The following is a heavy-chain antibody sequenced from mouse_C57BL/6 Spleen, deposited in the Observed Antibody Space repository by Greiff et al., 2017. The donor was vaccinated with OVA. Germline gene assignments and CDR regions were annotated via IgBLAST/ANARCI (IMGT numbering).Heavy chain of an antibody. D-gene: IGHD2-1*01. V-gene: IGHV1-80*01. CDR3: AGGNSYYYAMDY. J-gene: IGHJ4*01. CDR1: GYAFSSYW. Sequence: QVQLQQSGAELVKPGASVKISCKASGYAFSSYWMNWVKQRPGKGLEWIGQIYPGDGDTNYNGKFKGKATLTADKSSSTAYMQLSSLTSEDSAVYFCAGGNSYYYAMDYWGQGTSVTVSS. CDR2: IYPGDGDT.